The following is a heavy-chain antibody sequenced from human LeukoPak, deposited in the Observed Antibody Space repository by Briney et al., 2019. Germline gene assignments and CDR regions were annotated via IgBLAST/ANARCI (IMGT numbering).Heavy chain of an antibody. V-gene: IGHV3-53*01. CDR2: IYSGGST. CDR1: GFTVSSNY. CDR3: ARDQPYSGSYFDY. J-gene: IGHJ4*02. Sequence: PGGSLRLSCAASGFTVSSNYMSWVRQAPGKGLEWVSVIYSGGSTYYADSVKGRFTISRDNAKNSLYLQMNSLRAEDTAVYYCARDQPYSGSYFDYWGQGTLVTVSS. D-gene: IGHD1-26*01.